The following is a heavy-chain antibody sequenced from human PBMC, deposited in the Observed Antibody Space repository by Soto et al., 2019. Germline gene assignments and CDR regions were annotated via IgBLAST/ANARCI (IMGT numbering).Heavy chain of an antibody. CDR3: AKPGSSSYYYYGMDV. D-gene: IGHD6-6*01. J-gene: IGHJ6*02. V-gene: IGHV4-39*01. CDR2: IYYSGST. Sequence: PSETLSLTCTVSGGSISSSSYYWGWIRQPPGKGLEWIGSIYYSGSTYYNPSLKSRVTISVDTSKNQFSLELSSVTAADTAVYYCAKPGSSSYYYYGMDVWGQGTTVTVSS. CDR1: GGSISSSSYY.